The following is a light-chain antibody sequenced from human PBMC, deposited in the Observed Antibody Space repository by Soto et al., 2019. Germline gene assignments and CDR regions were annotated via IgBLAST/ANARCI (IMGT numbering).Light chain of an antibody. Sequence: DIQMTQSPSSLSASVGDRVTISCRASQGINNDLGWYQQKPGKAPKRLIYEASTLQSGVPSRFSGSGSGTEFTLTLSSLQPEDFATYYCRQQNDYPRTFGGGTQVAIK. CDR2: EAS. V-gene: IGKV1-17*01. J-gene: IGKJ4*01. CDR1: QGINND. CDR3: RQQNDYPRT.